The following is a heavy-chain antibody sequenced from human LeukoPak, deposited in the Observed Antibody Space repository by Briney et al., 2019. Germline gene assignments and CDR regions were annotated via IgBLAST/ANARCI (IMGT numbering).Heavy chain of an antibody. Sequence: GESLRLSSSASTFTFSDYVMIWVRKAPGKGLAWVSGVTASGARTFYVDSVRCRFAMSRANSQNTVYLQINSLRVDDTAVYYCARGIMTPYYTDVWGKGTTVTVSS. V-gene: IGHV3-23*01. D-gene: IGHD3-16*01. CDR1: TFTFSDYV. J-gene: IGHJ6*03. CDR3: ARGIMTPYYTDV. CDR2: VTASGART.